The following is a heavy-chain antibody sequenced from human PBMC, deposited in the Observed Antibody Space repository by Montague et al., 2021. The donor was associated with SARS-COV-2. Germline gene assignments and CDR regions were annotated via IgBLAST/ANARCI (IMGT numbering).Heavy chain of an antibody. Sequence: SETLSLTCTVSGGSISSSSYYWGWIRQPPGKGLEWIGSIYYSGSTYYNPSLKSRVTISVDTSKNQFSLQLSSVTAADTAVYYCARRGKTRIAMIVVVIGYFDYWGQGTLVTVSS. CDR1: GGSISSSSYY. V-gene: IGHV4-39*01. CDR3: ARRGKTRIAMIVVVIGYFDY. D-gene: IGHD3-22*01. CDR2: IYYSGST. J-gene: IGHJ4*02.